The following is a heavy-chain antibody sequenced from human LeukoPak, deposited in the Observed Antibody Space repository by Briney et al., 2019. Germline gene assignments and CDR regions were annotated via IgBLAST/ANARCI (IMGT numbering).Heavy chain of an antibody. CDR3: ARQGYGATSQGAADY. J-gene: IGHJ4*02. Sequence: ASVKVSCKASGYTFTGYYMHWVRQAPGQGLEWMGWINPNSGGTNYAQKFQGRVTMTRDTSISTAYMELSRLRSDDTAVYYCARQGYGATSQGAADYWGQGTLVTVSS. D-gene: IGHD4-23*01. CDR2: INPNSGGT. CDR1: GYTFTGYY. V-gene: IGHV1-2*02.